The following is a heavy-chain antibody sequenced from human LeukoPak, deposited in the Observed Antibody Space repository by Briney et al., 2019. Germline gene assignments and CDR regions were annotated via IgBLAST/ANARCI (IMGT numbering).Heavy chain of an antibody. V-gene: IGHV3-21*01. CDR3: ARDHSNYDSDY. CDR1: GFTFSAYT. CDR2: IGSRSSYI. Sequence: GGSLRLSCAASGFTFSAYTMNWLRQAPGKGLEWVSSIGSRSSYIFYADSVKGRFTISRDDAKNSMYLQMKSLRAEDTALYYCARDHSNYDSDYWGQGTLVTVSS. D-gene: IGHD3-22*01. J-gene: IGHJ4*02.